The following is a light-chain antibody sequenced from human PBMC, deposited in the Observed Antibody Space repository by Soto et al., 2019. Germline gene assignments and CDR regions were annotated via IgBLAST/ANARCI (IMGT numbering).Light chain of an antibody. CDR1: ESISSY. J-gene: IGKJ1*01. Sequence: DIQKTQSPSSLSASVGDRVTTTCRASESISSYLKWYQQKPGKAPKLLIYAASSLQSGVPSRFSGSGSGTEFTLTISSLQPDDFATYYCQQYNSYPWTFGQGTKVDI. CDR3: QQYNSYPWT. V-gene: IGKV1-39*01. CDR2: AAS.